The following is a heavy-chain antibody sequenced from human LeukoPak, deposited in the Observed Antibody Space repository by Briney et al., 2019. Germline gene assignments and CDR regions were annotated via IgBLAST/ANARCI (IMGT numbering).Heavy chain of an antibody. CDR2: INPNSGGT. Sequence: ASVKVSCKASGYTFTGYYMHWVRQAPGQGLEWMGWINPNSGGTSYAQKFQGRVTMTRDTSISTAYMELSRLRSDDTAVYYCASVVVENDLTQFDLWGQGTRDTVSS. V-gene: IGHV1-2*02. CDR3: ASVVVENDLTQFDL. CDR1: GYTFTGYY. J-gene: IGHJ4*02. D-gene: IGHD2-2*01.